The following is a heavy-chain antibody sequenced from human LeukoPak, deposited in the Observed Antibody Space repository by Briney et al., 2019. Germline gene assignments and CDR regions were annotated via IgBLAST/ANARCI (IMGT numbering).Heavy chain of an antibody. CDR2: IYYSGST. D-gene: IGHD6-25*01. V-gene: IGHV4-31*03. CDR3: ARSPTATANWFDP. Sequence: PSETLSLTCTVSGGSISSGGYYWSWIRQHPGKGLEWIGYIYYSGSTYYNPSLKSRVTISVDTSKNQFSLKLSSVTAADTAVYYCARSPTATANWFDPWGQGTLVTVSS. J-gene: IGHJ5*02. CDR1: GGSISSGGYY.